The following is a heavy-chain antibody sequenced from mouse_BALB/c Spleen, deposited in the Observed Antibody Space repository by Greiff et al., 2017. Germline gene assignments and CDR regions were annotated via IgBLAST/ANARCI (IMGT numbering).Heavy chain of an antibody. Sequence: VQLKQSGTVLARPGASVKMSCKASGYSFTSYWMHWVKQRPGQGLEWIGAIYPGNSDTSYNQKFKGKAKLTAVTSASTAYMELSSLTNEDSAVYYCTRTYYRYDGYYFDYWGQGTTLTVSS. J-gene: IGHJ2*01. CDR3: TRTYYRYDGYYFDY. V-gene: IGHV1-5*01. D-gene: IGHD2-14*01. CDR1: GYSFTSYW. CDR2: IYPGNSDT.